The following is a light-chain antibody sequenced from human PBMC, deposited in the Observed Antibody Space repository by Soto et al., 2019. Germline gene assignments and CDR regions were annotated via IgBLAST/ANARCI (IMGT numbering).Light chain of an antibody. J-gene: IGKJ1*01. V-gene: IGKV1-5*01. CDR3: QQYNSYNTWT. CDR2: DAS. Sequence: DIQMTQSPSTLSASVGDRVTITCRASQSISSWLAWYQQKPGKAPKLLIYDASSLESGVPSRFSGSGSGTEFTLTISSLQPGDFATYCCQQYNSYNTWTFGQGTKVDIK. CDR1: QSISSW.